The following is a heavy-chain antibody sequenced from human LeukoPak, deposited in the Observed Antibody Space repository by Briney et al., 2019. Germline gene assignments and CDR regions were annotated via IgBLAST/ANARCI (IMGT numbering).Heavy chain of an antibody. CDR2: FDAEDGET. CDR1: GYTLTELS. D-gene: IGHD3-9*01. Sequence: ASVKVSCKVSGYTLTELSMHWVRQAPGKGLEWRGGFDAEDGETIYAQKFQGRVTMTEDTSTDTAYMELSSLRSEDTAVYYCATYSKLYESGRLVFGHWGQGTLVTVSS. J-gene: IGHJ4*02. V-gene: IGHV1-24*01. CDR3: ATYSKLYESGRLVFGH.